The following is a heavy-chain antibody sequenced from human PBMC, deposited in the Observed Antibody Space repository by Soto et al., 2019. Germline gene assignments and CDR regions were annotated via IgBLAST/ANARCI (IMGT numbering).Heavy chain of an antibody. CDR1: GGSISSGGYY. D-gene: IGHD2-15*01. V-gene: IGHV4-31*03. J-gene: IGHJ4*02. CDR2: IYYSGST. CDR3: ARVVVAATDVGLDY. Sequence: QVQLQESGPGLVKPSQTLSLTCTVSGGSISSGGYYWSWIRQHPGKGLEWIGYIYYSGSTYYNPSLKSRVTISVDTSKNQFSMKLSSVTAADTAVYYCARVVVAATDVGLDYWGQGTLVTVSS.